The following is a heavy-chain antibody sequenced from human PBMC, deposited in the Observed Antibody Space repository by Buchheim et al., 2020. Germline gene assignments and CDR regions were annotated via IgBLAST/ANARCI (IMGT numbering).Heavy chain of an antibody. CDR1: GYTFTSYY. D-gene: IGHD2-15*01. V-gene: IGHV1-46*01. J-gene: IGHJ1*01. CDR2: INPSGGST. Sequence: QVQLVQSGAEVKKPGASVKVSCKASGYTFTSYYMHWVRQAPGQGLEWMGIINPSGGSTSYAQKFQGRVTMTRDTSTSTVYMELSSLRSEDTAAYYCARGRSRYCSGGSCFLEYFQHWGQGTL. CDR3: ARGRSRYCSGGSCFLEYFQH.